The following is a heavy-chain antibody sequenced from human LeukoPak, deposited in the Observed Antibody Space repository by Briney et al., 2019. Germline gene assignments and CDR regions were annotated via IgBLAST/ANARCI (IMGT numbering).Heavy chain of an antibody. Sequence: SETLSLTCAVSGGSISSSNWWSWVRQPPGKGLEWIGEIYHSGSTNYNPSLKSRVTISVDTSKNQFSLKLSSVTAADTAVYYCARLGSTSCFDYWGQGTLVTVSS. CDR2: IYHSGST. CDR1: GGSISSSNW. D-gene: IGHD2-2*01. V-gene: IGHV4-4*02. CDR3: ARLGSTSCFDY. J-gene: IGHJ4*02.